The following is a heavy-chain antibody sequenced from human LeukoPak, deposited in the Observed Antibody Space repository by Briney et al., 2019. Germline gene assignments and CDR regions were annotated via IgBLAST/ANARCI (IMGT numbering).Heavy chain of an antibody. V-gene: IGHV4-59*08. J-gene: IGHJ5*02. CDR3: ARQVSSGWYNWFDP. Sequence: SETLSLTCTVSGGSISSYYWSWIRQPPGKGLEWIGYIYYSGSTNYNPSLKSRVTISVDTSKIQFSLKLSSVTAADTAVYYCARQVSSGWYNWFDPWGQGTLVTVSS. CDR2: IYYSGST. D-gene: IGHD6-19*01. CDR1: GGSISSYY.